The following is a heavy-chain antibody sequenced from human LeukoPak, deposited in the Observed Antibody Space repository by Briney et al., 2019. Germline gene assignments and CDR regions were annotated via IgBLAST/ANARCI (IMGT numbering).Heavy chain of an antibody. V-gene: IGHV5-51*01. D-gene: IGHD5-24*01. Sequence: GESLRISCQGFGYPFTTSWIGWVRQLPGKGLEWTAIIYAGNSDAKYSPSFQGQVSISTDRSISTAYLHWSSLKASDTAIYYCAIVNHPDGRVYWGQGTLVTVSS. CDR2: IYAGNSDA. J-gene: IGHJ4*02. CDR3: AIVNHPDGRVY. CDR1: GYPFTTSW.